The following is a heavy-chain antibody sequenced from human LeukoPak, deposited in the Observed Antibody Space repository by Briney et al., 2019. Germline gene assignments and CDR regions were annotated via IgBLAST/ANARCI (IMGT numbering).Heavy chain of an antibody. CDR3: ARDRPYGGKGDFDY. V-gene: IGHV3-66*01. J-gene: IGHJ4*02. Sequence: GGSLTLSCSASGFDFKTHTMNWVRQAPGKGLEWVSAIYNDGSTYYADSVKGRFTISRDNSKNTLYLQMNTLRGEDTAVYYCARDRPYGGKGDFDYWGQGTLVTVSS. CDR1: GFDFKTHT. D-gene: IGHD4-23*01. CDR2: IYNDGST.